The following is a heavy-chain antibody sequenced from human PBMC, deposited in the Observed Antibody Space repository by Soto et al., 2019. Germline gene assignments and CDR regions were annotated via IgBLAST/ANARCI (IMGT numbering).Heavy chain of an antibody. CDR1: GFTFSGFG. Sequence: SLRLSCAGSGFTFSGFGIHWVRQAPGKGLEWLALISYDGRVEYYPESVKGRFTISRDNSKNTAFLQMNSLRNDDTAVYYCAKVGGLVPAAKYYYGLDVWGQGTTVTVSS. V-gene: IGHV3-30*18. CDR2: ISYDGRVE. J-gene: IGHJ6*02. D-gene: IGHD2-2*01. CDR3: AKVGGLVPAAKYYYGLDV.